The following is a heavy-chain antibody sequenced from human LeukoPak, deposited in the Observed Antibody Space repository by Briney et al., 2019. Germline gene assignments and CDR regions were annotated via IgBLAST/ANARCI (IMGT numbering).Heavy chain of an antibody. CDR3: ARTKPYYYYMDV. V-gene: IGHV4-39*01. J-gene: IGHJ6*03. CDR1: GGSISSSSYY. Sequence: SETLSLTCTVSGGSISSSSYYWGSIRQPPGKGLEWIGSIYYSGSTYYNPSLKSRVTISVDTSKNQFSLKLSSVTAADTAVYYCARTKPYYYYMDVWGKGTTVTVSS. CDR2: IYYSGST.